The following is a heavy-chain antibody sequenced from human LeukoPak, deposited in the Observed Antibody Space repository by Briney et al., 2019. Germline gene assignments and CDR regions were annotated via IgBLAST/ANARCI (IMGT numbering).Heavy chain of an antibody. CDR1: GGSISSHY. Sequence: PETLSLTCTVSGGSISSHYWSWIRQPPGKGLEWIGYIYYSGSTNYNPSLKSRVTISVDTSKNQFSLKLSSVTAADTAVYYCARGYCSSTSCYDAFDIWGQGTMVTVSS. D-gene: IGHD2-2*01. J-gene: IGHJ3*02. CDR3: ARGYCSSTSCYDAFDI. CDR2: IYYSGST. V-gene: IGHV4-59*11.